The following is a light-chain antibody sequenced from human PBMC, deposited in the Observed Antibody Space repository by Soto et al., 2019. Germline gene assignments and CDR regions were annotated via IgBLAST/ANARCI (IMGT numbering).Light chain of an antibody. CDR2: AAS. J-gene: IGKJ2*01. CDR3: QQVDGYPHT. V-gene: IGKV1-9*01. Sequence: DVQLTQSPSFLSASVGDRVTITCRASQGIRSHLAWYQQTPGRGPKLLIYAASTLLSGVPSRFSGSGFGTDFTLAISNLQPEDFATYYCQQVDGYPHTFGQGTKLAI. CDR1: QGIRSH.